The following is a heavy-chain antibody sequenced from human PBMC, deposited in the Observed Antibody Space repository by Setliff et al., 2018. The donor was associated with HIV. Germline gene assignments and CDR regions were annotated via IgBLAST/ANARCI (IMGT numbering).Heavy chain of an antibody. CDR3: ARIFLRGLQYGGLDI. CDR1: GYTFTNYA. CDR2: INDGNGNT. D-gene: IGHD4-4*01. J-gene: IGHJ3*02. Sequence: ASVKVSCKASGYTFTNYAIHWVRQAPGLGLEWMGWINDGNGNTKYSQNFQGRVTITRDTSSTTSYMELSGLKSEDTAVYYCARIFLRGLQYGGLDIWGQGTMVTVSS. V-gene: IGHV1-3*01.